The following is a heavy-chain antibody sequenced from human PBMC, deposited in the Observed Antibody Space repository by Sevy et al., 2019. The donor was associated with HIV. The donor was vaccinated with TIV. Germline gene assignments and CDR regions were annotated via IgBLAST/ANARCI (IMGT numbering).Heavy chain of an antibody. CDR3: AKDRIWELGDAFDI. J-gene: IGHJ3*02. CDR2: LSGGGGSP. V-gene: IGHV3-23*01. CDR1: GFTFTSYA. Sequence: GGSLRLSCAASGFTFTSYAMSWVRQPPGKGLEWVSGLSGGGGSPFYADSVKGRFTISRDNSKNTLYLQMNSLRAEDTALYYCAKDRIWELGDAFDIWGQGTMVTVSS. D-gene: IGHD1-26*01.